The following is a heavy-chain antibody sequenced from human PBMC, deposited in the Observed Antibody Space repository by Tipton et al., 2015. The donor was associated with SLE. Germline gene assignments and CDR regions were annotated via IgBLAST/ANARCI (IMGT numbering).Heavy chain of an antibody. Sequence: SWFRQAPGRGLQWIGEINHSGSTNYNPSLKSRVTISVDTSKNQFSLKLSSVTAADTAVYYCARVWGAAAGWYFDLWGRGTLVTVSS. D-gene: IGHD6-13*01. V-gene: IGHV4-34*01. CDR3: ARVWGAAAGWYFDL. J-gene: IGHJ2*01. CDR2: INHSGST.